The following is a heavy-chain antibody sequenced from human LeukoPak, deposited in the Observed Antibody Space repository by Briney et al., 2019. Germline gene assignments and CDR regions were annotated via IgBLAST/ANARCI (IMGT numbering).Heavy chain of an antibody. CDR3: AKAPVTSCRGAYCYPFDS. D-gene: IGHD2-21*01. J-gene: IGHJ4*02. Sequence: GGSLRLSCAASGFTFSSYAMSWVRQAPGKGLEWVSGISGSDGSTNYADSVKGRFTISRENSKNTLYLQMNSLRAEDTAVYFCAKAPVTSCRGAYCYPFDSWGQGTLVTVSS. V-gene: IGHV3-23*01. CDR2: ISGSDGST. CDR1: GFTFSSYA.